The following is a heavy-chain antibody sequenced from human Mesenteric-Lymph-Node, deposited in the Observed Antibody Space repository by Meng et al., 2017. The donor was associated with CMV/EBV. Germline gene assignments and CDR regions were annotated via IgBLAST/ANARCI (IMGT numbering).Heavy chain of an antibody. CDR3: TRHRNYDFWSGYPGWEGMDV. Sequence: GESLKISCAASGFTFSSYAMHWVRQASGKGLEWVGRIRSKANSYATAYAASVKGRFTISRDDSKNTAYLQMNSLKTEDTAVYYCTRHRNYDFWSGYPGWEGMDVWGQGTTVTVSS. V-gene: IGHV3-73*01. D-gene: IGHD3-3*01. CDR1: GFTFSSYA. CDR2: IRSKANSYAT. J-gene: IGHJ6*02.